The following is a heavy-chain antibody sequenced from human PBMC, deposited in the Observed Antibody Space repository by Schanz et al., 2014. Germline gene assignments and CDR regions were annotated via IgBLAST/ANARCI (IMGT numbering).Heavy chain of an antibody. CDR1: GFTLSSYA. Sequence: VQLVESGGGVVQPGRSLRLSCAAYGFTLSSYAMHWVRQAPGKGLEWVAVISYDGSNKYYADSVKGRFTISRDNAKKTLSLQMISLRAEDTAVYYCAKARRKSNCSGGRCVHYSYYGMDVWGQGTTVTVSS. J-gene: IGHJ6*02. V-gene: IGHV3-30-3*01. CDR3: AKARRKSNCSGGRCVHYSYYGMDV. CDR2: ISYDGSNK. D-gene: IGHD2-15*01.